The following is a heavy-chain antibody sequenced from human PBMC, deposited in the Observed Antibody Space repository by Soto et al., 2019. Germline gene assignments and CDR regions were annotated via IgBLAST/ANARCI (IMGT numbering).Heavy chain of an antibody. CDR2: INPNSGGT. J-gene: IGHJ6*02. V-gene: IGHV1-2*02. CDR1: GYTFTGYY. CDR3: ARIPSGSSGLYYYGMDV. Sequence: SVKVSCKASGYTFTGYYMHWVRQAPGQGLEWMGWINPNSGGTNYAQKFQGRVTMTRATSISTANMELSRLRSDDTAVYYCARIPSGSSGLYYYGMDVWGQGTTVTVSS.